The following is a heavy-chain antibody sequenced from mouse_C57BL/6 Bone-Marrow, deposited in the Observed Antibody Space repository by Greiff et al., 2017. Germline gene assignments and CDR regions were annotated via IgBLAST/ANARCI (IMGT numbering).Heavy chain of an antibody. CDR1: DSEVFPIAY. CDR2: ILPSIGRT. D-gene: IGHD1-1*01. J-gene: IGHJ1*03. CDR3: ARRAITTVPYWYFDV. Sequence: VQLQQSGSELRSPGSSVKLSCKDFDSEVFPIAYMSWVRQKPGHGFEWIGGILPSIGRTIYGEKFEDKATLDADTLSNTAYLELNSLTSEDSAIYYCARRAITTVPYWYFDVWGTGTTVTVSS. V-gene: IGHV15-2*01.